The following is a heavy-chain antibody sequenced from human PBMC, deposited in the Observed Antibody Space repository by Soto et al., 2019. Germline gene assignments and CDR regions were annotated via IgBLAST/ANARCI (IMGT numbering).Heavy chain of an antibody. CDR3: AKEGISRKLDFDY. J-gene: IGHJ4*02. CDR2: TRNKANSYTT. CDR1: GFSYGDHY. V-gene: IGHV3-72*01. Sequence: PGWCLRRSGAACGFSYGDHYMDWVRQAPGKGLEWVGRTRNKANSYTTEYAASVKGRFTISRDDSKNSLYLQMNSLRAEDTAVYYCAKEGISRKLDFDYWGQGP.